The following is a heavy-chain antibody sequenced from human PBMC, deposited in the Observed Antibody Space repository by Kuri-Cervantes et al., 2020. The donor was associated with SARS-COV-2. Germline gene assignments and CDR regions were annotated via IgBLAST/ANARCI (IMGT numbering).Heavy chain of an antibody. CDR3: ARMWCNTVTDFDY. V-gene: IGHV3-74*01. CDR2: INSDGSST. D-gene: IGHD4-11*01. CDR1: EFTFSDYA. J-gene: IGHJ4*02. Sequence: LSLTCAASEFTFSDYAMSWVRQAPGKGLVWVSRINSDGSSTSYADSVKGRFTISRDNAKNTLYLQMNSLRAEDTAVYYCARMWCNTVTDFDYWGQGTLVTVSS.